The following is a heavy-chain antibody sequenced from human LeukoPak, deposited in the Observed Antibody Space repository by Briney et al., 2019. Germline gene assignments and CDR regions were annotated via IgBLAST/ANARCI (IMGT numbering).Heavy chain of an antibody. CDR3: ARDLNSGWAFDI. Sequence: GGSLRLSCAASGFTFSSYSMNWVRQAPGKGLEWVSSISSSSSYIYYADSVKGRFTISRDNAKNSLYLQMNSLRAEDTAVYYCARDLNSGWAFDIWGQGTMVTVSS. V-gene: IGHV3-21*01. J-gene: IGHJ3*02. CDR1: GFTFSSYS. D-gene: IGHD3-22*01. CDR2: ISSSSSYI.